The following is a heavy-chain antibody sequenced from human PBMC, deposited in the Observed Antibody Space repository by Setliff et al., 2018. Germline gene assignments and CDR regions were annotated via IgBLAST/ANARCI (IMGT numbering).Heavy chain of an antibody. D-gene: IGHD3-22*01. CDR1: GGSISSSSYY. J-gene: IGHJ5*02. Sequence: PSETLSLTCTVSGGSISSSSYYWGWLRQPPGKGLEWIGSINYTGNTYYNPSLESRVTISVDTSKNQFSLKLSSVTAADTAVYYCARDSKYYYDSSGYYWNWFDPWGQGTLVTVSS. CDR3: ARDSKYYYDSSGYYWNWFDP. V-gene: IGHV4-39*07. CDR2: INYTGNT.